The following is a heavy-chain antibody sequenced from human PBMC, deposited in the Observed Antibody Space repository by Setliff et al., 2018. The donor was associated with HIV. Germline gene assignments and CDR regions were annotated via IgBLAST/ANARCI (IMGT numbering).Heavy chain of an antibody. CDR2: IKQDGSEK. V-gene: IGHV3-7*01. CDR1: GFTFSSYW. J-gene: IGHJ6*02. Sequence: GGSLRLSCASPGFTFSSYWMSWVRQAPGKGLEWVANIKQDGSEKYYVGSVKGRFTISRDNANNSLYLQMNGLRAEDTALYYCARDAPYTSSWLYYSYYYGLDVWGQGTTVTVSS. D-gene: IGHD6-13*01. CDR3: ARDAPYTSSWLYYSYYYGLDV.